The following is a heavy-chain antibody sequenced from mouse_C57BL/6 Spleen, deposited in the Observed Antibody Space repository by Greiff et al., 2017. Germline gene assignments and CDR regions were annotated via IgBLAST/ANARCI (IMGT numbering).Heavy chain of an antibody. CDR3: ARDRRGYYYGSSSYYFDY. J-gene: IGHJ2*01. Sequence: EVKLVESGGGLVKPGGSLKLSCAASGFTFSSYAMSWVRQTPEKRLEWVATISDGGSYTYYPDNVKGRFTISRDNAKNNLYLQMSHLKSEDTAMYYCARDRRGYYYGSSSYYFDYWGQGTTLTVSS. CDR1: GFTFSSYA. D-gene: IGHD1-1*01. CDR2: ISDGGSYT. V-gene: IGHV5-4*01.